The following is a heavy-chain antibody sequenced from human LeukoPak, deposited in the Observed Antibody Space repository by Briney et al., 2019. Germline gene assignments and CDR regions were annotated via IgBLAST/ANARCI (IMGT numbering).Heavy chain of an antibody. CDR1: GFTFRNYG. Sequence: GGSRRLSCAASGFTFRNYGMHWVRQAPGKGLEWVAVLWYDESNKFYADSVKGRFTISRDTSKNTLYLQMNSLRAEDTAVYYCARIFTSGYSTDYWGQGTLVTVSS. V-gene: IGHV3-33*01. CDR2: LWYDESNK. CDR3: ARIFTSGYSTDY. D-gene: IGHD3-3*01. J-gene: IGHJ4*02.